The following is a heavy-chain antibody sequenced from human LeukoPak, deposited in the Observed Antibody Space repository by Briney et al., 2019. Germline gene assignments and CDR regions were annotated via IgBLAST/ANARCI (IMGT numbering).Heavy chain of an antibody. CDR2: IYYSGST. CDR3: ARERGDGNDDE. Sequence: PSETLSLTCTVSGGSISSYYWSWIRQPPGKGLEWIGYIYYSGSTNYNPSLKSRVTISVDTSKNQFSLKLSSVTAADTAVYYCARERGDGNDDEWGQGTLVTVSS. D-gene: IGHD5-24*01. J-gene: IGHJ4*02. V-gene: IGHV4-59*01. CDR1: GGSISSYY.